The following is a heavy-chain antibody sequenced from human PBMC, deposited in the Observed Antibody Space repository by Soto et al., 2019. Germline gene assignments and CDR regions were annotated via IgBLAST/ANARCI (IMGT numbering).Heavy chain of an antibody. V-gene: IGHV5-10-1*01. D-gene: IGHD2-15*01. CDR2: IDPSDSYT. Sequence: GASVQSSDEGCGERVSSYWSRWVRQMPGKGLEWMGRIDPSDSYTNYSPSFQGHVTISADKSISTAYLQWSSLKASDTAMYYCARWGYCSGGSCYGFDPWGQGTLVTVSS. CDR3: ARWGYCSGGSCYGFDP. CDR1: GERVSSYW. J-gene: IGHJ5*02.